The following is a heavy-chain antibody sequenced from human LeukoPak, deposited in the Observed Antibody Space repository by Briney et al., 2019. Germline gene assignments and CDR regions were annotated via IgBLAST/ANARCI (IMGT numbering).Heavy chain of an antibody. CDR2: ISSGSTI. Sequence: GGSLRLSCAASGFTFSSYEMNWVRQAPGKGLEWVSYISSGSTIYYADSVKGRFTNSRDNAKNSLYLQMNSLRAEDTAVYYCARGQWLPKYYFDCWGQGTLVTVSS. J-gene: IGHJ4*02. V-gene: IGHV3-48*03. D-gene: IGHD6-19*01. CDR3: ARGQWLPKYYFDC. CDR1: GFTFSSYE.